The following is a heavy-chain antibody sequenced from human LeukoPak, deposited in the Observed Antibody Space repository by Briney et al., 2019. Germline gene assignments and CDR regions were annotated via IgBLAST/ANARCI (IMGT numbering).Heavy chain of an antibody. J-gene: IGHJ5*02. CDR3: TTAVRGYAPGIAAAGTWYWFDP. CDR1: GFTFSNAW. V-gene: IGHV3-15*01. Sequence: PGGSLRLSCAASGFTFSNAWMSWVRQAPGKGLEWVGRIKSKTDGGTTDYAAPVKGRFTISRDDSKNTLYLQMNSLKTEDTAVYYCTTAVRGYAPGIAAAGTWYWFDPWGQGTLVTVSS. D-gene: IGHD6-13*01. CDR2: IKSKTDGGTT.